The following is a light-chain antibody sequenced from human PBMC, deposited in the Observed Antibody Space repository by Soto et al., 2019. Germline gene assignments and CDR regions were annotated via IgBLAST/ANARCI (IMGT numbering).Light chain of an antibody. CDR2: GAS. Sequence: EIVLTQSPGTLSLSPGETATRSCRASQSVSSRYLGWYQQRPGQAPRLLIYGASSRATGIPDRFSGSGSGTDFTLTISRLEPEDFAVYYCHHDDNSPLSFGGGTKVDIK. V-gene: IGKV3-20*01. J-gene: IGKJ4*01. CDR1: QSVSSRY. CDR3: HHDDNSPLS.